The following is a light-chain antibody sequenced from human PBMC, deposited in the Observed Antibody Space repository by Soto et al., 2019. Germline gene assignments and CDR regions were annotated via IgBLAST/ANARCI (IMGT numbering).Light chain of an antibody. V-gene: IGKV3-11*01. CDR1: QSVSSN. J-gene: IGKJ4*01. CDR2: DAY. Sequence: EIVLTQSPATLSLSPGDRATLSCRASQSVSSNLAWYQQKPGQAPRLLIFDAYNRATGIPGRFSGSGSGTDVTLTISSLEPEDFAVYYCQQRSNWPLTFGGGTKVEIK. CDR3: QQRSNWPLT.